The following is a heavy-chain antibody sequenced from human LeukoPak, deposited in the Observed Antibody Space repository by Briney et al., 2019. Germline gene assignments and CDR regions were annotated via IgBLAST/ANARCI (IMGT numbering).Heavy chain of an antibody. CDR3: ARDDGEPFDL. CDR2: LYHSGST. V-gene: IGHV4-39*07. Sequence: SEALSLTCTVSGGSISNSSYYWGWIRQPPGKGLEWIGELYHSGSTNYNPSLKSQVTISVDKSKNQFSLKLTSVAAADTAVYYCARDDGEPFDLWGRGTLVTVSS. CDR1: GGSISNSSYY. D-gene: IGHD4-17*01. J-gene: IGHJ2*01.